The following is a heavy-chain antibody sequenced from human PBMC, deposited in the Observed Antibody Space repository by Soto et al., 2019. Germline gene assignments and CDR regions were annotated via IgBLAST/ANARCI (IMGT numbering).Heavy chain of an antibody. CDR3: ARGAQLVATPADY. Sequence: GSLKISCKGSGYSFTSYWIGWVRQMPGKGLEWMGIIYPGDSDTRYSPSFQGQVTISADKSISTAYLQWSSLKASDTAMYYCARGAQLVATPADYWGQGTLVTVSS. CDR2: IYPGDSDT. CDR1: GYSFTSYW. V-gene: IGHV5-51*01. J-gene: IGHJ4*02. D-gene: IGHD5-12*01.